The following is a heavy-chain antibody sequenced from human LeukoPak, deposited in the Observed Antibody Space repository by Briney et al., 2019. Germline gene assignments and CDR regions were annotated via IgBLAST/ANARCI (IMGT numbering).Heavy chain of an antibody. V-gene: IGHV3-48*01. CDR1: GFTFSSYS. CDR3: ARDLRYDFWSGYAPSDY. CDR2: ISSSSSTI. Sequence: GGSLRLSCAASGFTFSSYSMNWVRQAPGKGLEWVSYISSSSSTIYYAGSVKGRFTISRDNAKNSLYLQMNSLRAEDTAVYYCARDLRYDFWSGYAPSDYWGQGTLVTVSS. J-gene: IGHJ4*02. D-gene: IGHD3-3*01.